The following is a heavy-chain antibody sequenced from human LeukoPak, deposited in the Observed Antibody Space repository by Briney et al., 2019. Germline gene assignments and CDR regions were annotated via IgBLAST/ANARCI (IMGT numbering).Heavy chain of an antibody. CDR3: ARDSRRILPSD. CDR2: IYSGGST. J-gene: IGHJ4*02. Sequence: GGSLRLSCAVSGFTFSSYEMNWVRQAPGKGLEWVSVIYSGGSTYYADSVKGRFTISRDNSKNTLYLQMNSLRAEDTAVYYCARDSRRILPSDWGQGTLVTVSS. CDR1: GFTFSSYE. D-gene: IGHD2-15*01. V-gene: IGHV3-66*01.